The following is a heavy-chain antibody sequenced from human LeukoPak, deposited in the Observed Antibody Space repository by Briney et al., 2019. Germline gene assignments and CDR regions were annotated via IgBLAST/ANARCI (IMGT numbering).Heavy chain of an antibody. Sequence: SETLSLTCTVSGGSISSYYWSWIRQPPGKGLEWIGYVYYSGSTNYNPSLESRVTISVDTSKNHFSLKLSSVTAADTAVYYCASGVVPAAMLRYWGQGTLVTVSS. CDR1: GGSISSYY. V-gene: IGHV4-59*08. D-gene: IGHD2-2*01. J-gene: IGHJ4*02. CDR2: VYYSGST. CDR3: ASGVVPAAMLRY.